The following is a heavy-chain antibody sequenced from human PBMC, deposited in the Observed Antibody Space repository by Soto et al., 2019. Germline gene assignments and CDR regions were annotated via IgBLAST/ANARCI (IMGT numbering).Heavy chain of an antibody. D-gene: IGHD1-7*01. CDR2: ISAYNGNT. CDR1: GYTFTSYG. Sequence: ASVKVSCKASGYTFTSYGISWVRQAPGQGLEWMGWISAYNGNTNYAQKLQGRVTMTTDTSTSTAYMELRSLRSDDTAVYYCARDRGYNWNYVCDYWGQGTLVTVSS. J-gene: IGHJ4*02. V-gene: IGHV1-18*01. CDR3: ARDRGYNWNYVCDY.